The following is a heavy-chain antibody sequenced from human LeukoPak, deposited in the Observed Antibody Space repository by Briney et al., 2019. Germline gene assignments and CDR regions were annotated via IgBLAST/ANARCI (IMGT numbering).Heavy chain of an antibody. CDR3: ARDSAYCGGDCYSFDY. J-gene: IGHJ4*02. CDR1: GFTFRNFW. V-gene: IGHV3-74*01. Sequence: PGGSLRLSCAASGFTFRNFWMHWVRQAPGKGLVWVSRINNDGSSTNYADSVKGRFTISRDNAKNTLYLQMNSLRAEDTAVYYCARDSAYCGGDCYSFDYWGQGTLVTVSS. CDR2: INNDGSST. D-gene: IGHD2-21*02.